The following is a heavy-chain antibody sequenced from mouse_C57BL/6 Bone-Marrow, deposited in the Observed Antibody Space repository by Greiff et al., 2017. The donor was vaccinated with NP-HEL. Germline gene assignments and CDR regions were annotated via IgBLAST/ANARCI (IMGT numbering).Heavy chain of an antibody. J-gene: IGHJ4*01. CDR1: GYTFTSYW. D-gene: IGHD1-1*01. Sequence: QVQLQQPGAELVKPGASVKLSCKASGYTFTSYWMQWVKQRPGQGLEWIGEIDPSDSYTNYNQKFKGKATLTVDTSSSTAYMQLSSLTSEDSAVYYCARAVVAHYYAMDYWGQGTSVTVSS. CDR3: ARAVVAHYYAMDY. V-gene: IGHV1-50*01. CDR2: IDPSDSYT.